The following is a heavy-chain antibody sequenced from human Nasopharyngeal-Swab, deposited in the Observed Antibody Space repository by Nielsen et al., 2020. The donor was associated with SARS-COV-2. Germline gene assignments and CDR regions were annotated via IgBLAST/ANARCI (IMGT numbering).Heavy chain of an antibody. Sequence: GGSLRLSCAASGFTFSSYAMNWVRQAPGKGLEWVSGMSGSGHRTYYADSVKGRFTISRDNSKNTLYLQMNSLRVEDTAVYYCARGDSVVNYEFWSGYYGAKYWGQGTLVTVSS. V-gene: IGHV3-23*01. D-gene: IGHD3-3*01. CDR2: MSGSGHRT. CDR3: ARGDSVVNYEFWSGYYGAKY. J-gene: IGHJ4*02. CDR1: GFTFSSYA.